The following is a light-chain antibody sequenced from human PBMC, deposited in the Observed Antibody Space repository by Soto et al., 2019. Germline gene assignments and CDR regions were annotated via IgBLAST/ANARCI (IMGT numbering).Light chain of an antibody. V-gene: IGKV3-20*01. CDR2: VAS. Sequence: ENVLTQSPGTLSLSPGERATLSCRASQSVSTNSLAWYQQKPGQAPRPLIYVASSRATGIPDRFSGSGSGTDFTLTISRLEPEDFAVYYCQQYDTSPCTFGQGTKVEIK. J-gene: IGKJ2*02. CDR1: QSVSTNS. CDR3: QQYDTSPCT.